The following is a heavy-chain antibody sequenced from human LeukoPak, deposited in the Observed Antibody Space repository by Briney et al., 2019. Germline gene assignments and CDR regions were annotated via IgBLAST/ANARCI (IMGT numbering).Heavy chain of an antibody. J-gene: IGHJ4*02. CDR2: INPNSGGT. CDR3: ARDRRNWNYFDY. CDR1: GYTFTGYY. D-gene: IGHD1-1*01. V-gene: IGHV1-2*02. Sequence: ASVKVSCKASGYTFTGYYMHWVRQAPGQGLEWMGWINPNSGGTNYAQKFQGRVTMTRDTSISTAYMELSRLSSADTAVYYCARDRRNWNYFDYWGQGTLVTVSS.